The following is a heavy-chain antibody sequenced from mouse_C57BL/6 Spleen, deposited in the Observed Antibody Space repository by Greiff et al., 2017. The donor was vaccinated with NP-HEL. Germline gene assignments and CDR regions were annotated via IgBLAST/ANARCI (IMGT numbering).Heavy chain of an antibody. CDR1: GFTFSSYA. D-gene: IGHD1-1*01. Sequence: EVKLVESGGGLVKPGGSLKLSCAASGFTFSSYAMSWVRQTPEKRLEWVATISDGGSYTYYPDNVKGRFTISRDNAKNNLYLQMSHLKSEDTAMYYCARDWGTTVVAGYYFDYWGQGTTLTVSS. CDR3: ARDWGTTVVAGYYFDY. CDR2: ISDGGSYT. V-gene: IGHV5-4*01. J-gene: IGHJ2*01.